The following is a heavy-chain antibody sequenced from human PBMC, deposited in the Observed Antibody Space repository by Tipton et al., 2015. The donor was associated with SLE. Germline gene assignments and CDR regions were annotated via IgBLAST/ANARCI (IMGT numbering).Heavy chain of an antibody. D-gene: IGHD6-13*01. CDR2: IYYSGYT. V-gene: IGHV4-61*01. Sequence: TLSLTCTVSGGSISSSTYYWSWIPQPPGKGLEWIGYIYYSGYTNYNPSLKSRVTISVDTSKNQFSLKLSSVTAADTAVYYCAPDAPIAAAGTGDYWGQGTLVTVSS. CDR3: APDAPIAAAGTGDY. J-gene: IGHJ4*02. CDR1: GGSISSSTYY.